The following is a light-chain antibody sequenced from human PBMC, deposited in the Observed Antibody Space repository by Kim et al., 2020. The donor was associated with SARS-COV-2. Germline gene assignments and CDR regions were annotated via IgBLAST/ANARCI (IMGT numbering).Light chain of an antibody. CDR1: QSVSSY. Sequence: LTPGERATLSCRASQSVSSYLACYQQKPGEAPRLLIYDASNRATGIPARFSGSGSGTDFTLTISSLEPEDFAVYYCQQRSNWPPYSFGQGTKLEIK. CDR3: QQRSNWPPYS. J-gene: IGKJ2*03. V-gene: IGKV3-11*01. CDR2: DAS.